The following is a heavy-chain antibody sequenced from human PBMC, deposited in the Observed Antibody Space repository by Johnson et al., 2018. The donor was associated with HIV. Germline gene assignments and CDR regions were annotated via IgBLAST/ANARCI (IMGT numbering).Heavy chain of an antibody. CDR3: ARSRQVGTPDAFDI. D-gene: IGHD1-14*01. J-gene: IGHJ3*02. CDR1: GFTFDDFA. CDR2: ISWNSGSI. V-gene: IGHV3-9*01. Sequence: VQLVESGGGVVQPGRSLRLSCAASGFTFDDFAMHWVRQVPGKGLEWVSGISWNSGSIGYADSVKGRFTISRDNSKNTLYLQMNSLRAEDTAVYYCARSRQVGTPDAFDIWGQGTMVTVSS.